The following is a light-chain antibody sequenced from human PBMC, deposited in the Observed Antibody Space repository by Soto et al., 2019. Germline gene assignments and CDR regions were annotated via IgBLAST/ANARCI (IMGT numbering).Light chain of an antibody. CDR3: QQCGSSSP. Sequence: ESVWTQSPVTLSLSPGERATLSCRASQTFSNSFLSWFQQIPGQAPRLLIYGASMRATGIPDRFSGSGSGTDFTLTISRLEPEDFAVYYCQQCGSSSPFGQGTLLEIK. CDR1: QTFSNSF. V-gene: IGKV3-20*01. J-gene: IGKJ5*01. CDR2: GAS.